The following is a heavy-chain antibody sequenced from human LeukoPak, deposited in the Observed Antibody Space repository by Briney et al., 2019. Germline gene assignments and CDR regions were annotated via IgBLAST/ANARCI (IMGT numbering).Heavy chain of an antibody. Sequence: ASVKVSCKASGGTFSSYAISWVRQAPGQGLEWMGGIIPIFGTANYAQKFQGRATITADESTSTAYMELSSLRSEDTAVYYCAVCGVAATTYNWFDPWGQGTLVTVSS. V-gene: IGHV1-69*13. D-gene: IGHD2-15*01. CDR1: GGTFSSYA. CDR3: AVCGVAATTYNWFDP. J-gene: IGHJ5*02. CDR2: IIPIFGTA.